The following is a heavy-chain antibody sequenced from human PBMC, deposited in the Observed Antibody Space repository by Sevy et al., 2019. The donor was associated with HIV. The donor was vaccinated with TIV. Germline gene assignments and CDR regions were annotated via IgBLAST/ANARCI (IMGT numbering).Heavy chain of an antibody. Sequence: ASVKVSCKASGYTFTSYGISWVRQAPGQGLEWMGWISAYNGNTNYAQKLQGRVTMTTDTSTSTAYMELRSLRSDDTAVYYCAGDDDILTGYSLYCGSSGFDYWGQGTLVTVSS. CDR3: AGDDDILTGYSLYCGSSGFDY. V-gene: IGHV1-18*01. J-gene: IGHJ4*02. CDR2: ISAYNGNT. CDR1: GYTFTSYG. D-gene: IGHD3-9*01.